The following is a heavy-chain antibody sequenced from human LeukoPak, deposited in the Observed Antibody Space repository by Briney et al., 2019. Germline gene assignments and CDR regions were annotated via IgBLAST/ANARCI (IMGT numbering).Heavy chain of an antibody. V-gene: IGHV1-8*01. Sequence: ASVKVSCKASGYTVTSYDINWVRQATGQGLEWMGWMNPNSGDTGYAQKFQGGVTMTTDTSTSTAYMELSSLISEDTAVYYCARGGAGSIGMLFQHWGQGTLVTVSS. J-gene: IGHJ1*01. CDR2: MNPNSGDT. D-gene: IGHD1-26*01. CDR3: ARGGAGSIGMLFQH. CDR1: GYTVTSYD.